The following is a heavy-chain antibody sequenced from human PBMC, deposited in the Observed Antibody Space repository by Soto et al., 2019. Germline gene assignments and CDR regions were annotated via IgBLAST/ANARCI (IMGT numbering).Heavy chain of an antibody. J-gene: IGHJ6*02. CDR2: IYPADSDT. V-gene: IGHV5-51*01. CDR1: GYSFSNYW. D-gene: IGHD2-15*01. CDR3: ARQFHDNSGGGYYYYGLDV. Sequence: PGESLKISCEGSGYSFSNYWIAWLRQMPGKGLEWMGIIYPADSDTRYSPSFQGQVTISADKYINTAYLQWSSLKASDTATYYCARQFHDNSGGGYYYYGLDVWGQGTTVTVSS.